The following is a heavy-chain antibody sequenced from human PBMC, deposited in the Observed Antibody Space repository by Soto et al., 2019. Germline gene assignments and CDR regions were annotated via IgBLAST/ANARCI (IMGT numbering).Heavy chain of an antibody. CDR2: IWYDGSNK. Sequence: QVQLVESGGGVVQPGRSLRLSCAASGFTFSSYGMHWVRQAPGKGLEWVAVIWYDGSNKYYADSVKGRFTISRDNSKNTLYPQMNSLRAEDTAVYYCARDRDVWGSYPDWAQGTLVTVSS. V-gene: IGHV3-33*01. D-gene: IGHD3-16*02. J-gene: IGHJ4*02. CDR3: ARDRDVWGSYPD. CDR1: GFTFSSYG.